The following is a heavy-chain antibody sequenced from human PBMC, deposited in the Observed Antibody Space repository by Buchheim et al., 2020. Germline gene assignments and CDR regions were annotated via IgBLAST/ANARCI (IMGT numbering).Heavy chain of an antibody. J-gene: IGHJ6*02. CDR1: GGSISSGGYY. CDR2: IYYSGST. Sequence: QVQLQESGPGLVKPSQTLSLTCTVSGGSISSGGYYWSWIRQHPGEGLEWIGYIYYSGSTYYNPSLKSRVTISVDTSKNQVSLKLSSVAGADTAVYYCAGESGSDVLYYYYGMDVWGQGTT. D-gene: IGHD3-3*01. CDR3: AGESGSDVLYYYYGMDV. V-gene: IGHV4-31*03.